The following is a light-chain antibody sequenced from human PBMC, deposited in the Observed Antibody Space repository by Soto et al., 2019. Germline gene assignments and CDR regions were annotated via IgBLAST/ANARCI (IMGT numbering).Light chain of an antibody. V-gene: IGKV1-5*03. CDR1: QSISSW. J-gene: IGKJ5*01. CDR3: QQYQSYYIT. CDR2: KAS. Sequence: DIQMTQSPSTLSASVGDRVTITCRASQSISSWLAWYQQKPGKAPTLLIYKASSLESGVPSRFSGSGSGTEFTLTISSLQPDDFATYYCQQYQSYYITFGQGTRLEIK.